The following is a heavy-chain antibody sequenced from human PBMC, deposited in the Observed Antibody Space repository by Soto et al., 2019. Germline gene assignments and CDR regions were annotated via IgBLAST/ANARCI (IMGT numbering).Heavy chain of an antibody. CDR3: ARDGYDASPTDY. CDR2: ISSSSSYI. D-gene: IGHD5-12*01. V-gene: IGHV3-21*01. Sequence: GGSLRLSCAASGFTFSSYSMTWVRQAPGKGLEWVSSISSSSSYIYYADSVKGRFTISRDNAKNSLYLQMNSLRAEDTAVYYCARDGYDASPTDYWGQGTLVTVSS. J-gene: IGHJ4*02. CDR1: GFTFSSYS.